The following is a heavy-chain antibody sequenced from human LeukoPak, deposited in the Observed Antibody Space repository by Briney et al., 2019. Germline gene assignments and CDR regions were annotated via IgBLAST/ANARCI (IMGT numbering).Heavy chain of an antibody. CDR3: ARVDSSSWPPYMDV. CDR1: GGSISSSSYY. D-gene: IGHD6-13*01. V-gene: IGHV4-39*07. CDR2: INHSGST. J-gene: IGHJ6*03. Sequence: SETLSLTCTVSGGSISSSSYYWGWIRQPPGKGLEWIGEINHSGSTNYNPSLKSRVTISVDTSKNQFSLKLSSVTAADTAVYYCARVDSSSWPPYMDVWGKGTTVTVSS.